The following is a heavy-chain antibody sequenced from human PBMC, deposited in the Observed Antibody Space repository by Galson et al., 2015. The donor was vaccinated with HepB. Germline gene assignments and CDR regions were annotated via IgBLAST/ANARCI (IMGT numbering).Heavy chain of an antibody. CDR1: GFTFSSYA. CDR3: AKCEARHSSSWYRFYYFDY. D-gene: IGHD6-13*01. J-gene: IGHJ4*02. CDR2: ISGSGGST. Sequence: SLRLSCAASGFTFSSYAMSWVRQAPGKGLEWVSAISGSGGSTYYADSVKGRFTISRDNSKNTLYLQMNSLRAEDTAVYYCAKCEARHSSSWYRFYYFDYWGQGTLVTVSS. V-gene: IGHV3-23*01.